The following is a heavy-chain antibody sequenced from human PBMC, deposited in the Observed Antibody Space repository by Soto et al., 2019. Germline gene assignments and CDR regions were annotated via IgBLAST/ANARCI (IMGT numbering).Heavy chain of an antibody. CDR1: GFTFISYA. D-gene: IGHD3-3*01. CDR3: AKGPGQVLLFLEWLVSEV. CDR2: ISGSGGST. Sequence: LRLSCAASGFTFISYAMSWVRQAPGNGLEWVSAISGSGGSTYYADSVKGRFTISRDNSKNTLYLQMNSLRAEDTAVYYCAKGPGQVLLFLEWLVSEVWGQGTTVSVSS. V-gene: IGHV3-23*01. J-gene: IGHJ6*01.